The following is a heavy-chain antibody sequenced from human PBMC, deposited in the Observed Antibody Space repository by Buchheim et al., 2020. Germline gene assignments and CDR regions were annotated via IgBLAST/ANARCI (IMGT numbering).Heavy chain of an antibody. CDR2: IYYSGST. CDR1: GGSISSGGYY. J-gene: IGHJ4*02. V-gene: IGHV4-31*03. D-gene: IGHD3-16*01. Sequence: QVQLQESGPGLVKPSQTLSLTCTVSGGSISSGGYYWSWIRQHPGKGLEWIGYIYYSGSTYYNPSLKSRVTISVDTSKNQFSLKLSSVTAADTAVYYCARDNSAPYDYVWGSYQAGGHFDYWGQGTL. CDR3: ARDNSAPYDYVWGSYQAGGHFDY.